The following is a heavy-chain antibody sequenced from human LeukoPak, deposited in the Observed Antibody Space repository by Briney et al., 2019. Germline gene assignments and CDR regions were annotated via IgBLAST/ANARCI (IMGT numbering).Heavy chain of an antibody. CDR3: ARDRYASGSYYNPNNCFDP. J-gene: IGHJ5*02. Sequence: GGSLRLSCAASGFTFSSYNMNWVRQAPGKGLEWVSYISSSGNTIYYADSVKGRFTISRDNAKNSLYLQMNSLRADDTAVYYCARDRYASGSYYNPNNCFDPWGQGTLVTVSS. CDR2: ISSSGNTI. D-gene: IGHD3-10*01. CDR1: GFTFSSYN. V-gene: IGHV3-48*04.